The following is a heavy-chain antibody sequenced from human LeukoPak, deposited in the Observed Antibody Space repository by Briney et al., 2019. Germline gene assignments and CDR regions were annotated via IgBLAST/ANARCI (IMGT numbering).Heavy chain of an antibody. D-gene: IGHD2/OR15-2a*01. CDR1: GGSISSYY. J-gene: IGHJ4*02. V-gene: IGHV4-59*08. CDR2: TYYSGST. CDR3: ARFIRGFLGVRYFDY. Sequence: SETLSLTCTVSGGSISSYYWSWIRQPPGKGLEWIGYTYYSGSTNYNPSLKSRVTISVDTSKNQFSLKLSSVTAADTAVYYCARFIRGFLGVRYFDYWGQGTLVTVSS.